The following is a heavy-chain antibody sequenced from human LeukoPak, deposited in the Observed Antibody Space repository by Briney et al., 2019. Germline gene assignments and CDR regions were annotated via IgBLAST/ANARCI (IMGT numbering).Heavy chain of an antibody. J-gene: IGHJ4*02. Sequence: GGSLRLSCAASGFSFSSYAMSWVRQAPGKGLEWVSAISGSGGSTYYADSVKGRFTISRDNSKNTLYLQMNSLRAEDTAVYYCAKDTTVVVPGTIDYWGQGTLVTVSS. D-gene: IGHD2-2*01. V-gene: IGHV3-23*01. CDR3: AKDTTVVVPGTIDY. CDR2: ISGSGGST. CDR1: GFSFSSYA.